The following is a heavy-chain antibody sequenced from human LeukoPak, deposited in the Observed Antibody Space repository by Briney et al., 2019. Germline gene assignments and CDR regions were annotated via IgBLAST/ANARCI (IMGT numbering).Heavy chain of an antibody. CDR3: ARDSLGAPPLAAAADYNWFDP. Sequence: SVKVSCKASGGTFSSYAISWVRQAPGQGLEWMGGIIPIFGTANYAQKFQGRVTITVDESTSTAYMELSSLRSEDTAVYYCARDSLGAPPLAAAADYNWFDPWGQGTLVTVSS. D-gene: IGHD6-13*01. J-gene: IGHJ5*02. V-gene: IGHV1-69*13. CDR2: IIPIFGTA. CDR1: GGTFSSYA.